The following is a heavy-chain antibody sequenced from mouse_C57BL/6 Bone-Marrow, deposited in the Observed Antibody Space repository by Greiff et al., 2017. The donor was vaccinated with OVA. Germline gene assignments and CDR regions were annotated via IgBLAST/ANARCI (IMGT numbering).Heavy chain of an antibody. Sequence: QVQLKESGAELVRPGASVKLSCKASGYTFTDYDMHWVKQTPVQGLEWIGAIDPDSGGTTYNQKFKGKAILTADKSSITAYMELRSLTSEDTAFYYCTNYDPWVAYWGQGTRVSVSA. D-gene: IGHD1-1*01. CDR2: IDPDSGGT. CDR3: TNYDPWVAY. CDR1: GYTFTDYD. V-gene: IGHV1-15*01. J-gene: IGHJ3*01.